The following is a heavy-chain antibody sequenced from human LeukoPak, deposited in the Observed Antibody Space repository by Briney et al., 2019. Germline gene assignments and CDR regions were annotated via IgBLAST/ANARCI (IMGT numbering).Heavy chain of an antibody. V-gene: IGHV3-48*01. CDR2: ISSSGSTK. Sequence: GGSLRLSCAASGFTFSSYGMSWVRQAPGKGLEWVSYISSSGSTKYYADSVKGRFTISRDNSKNTLYLQMNSLRAEDTAVYYCARVMGRYCSSTSCYVDYWGQGTLVTVSS. D-gene: IGHD2-2*01. J-gene: IGHJ4*02. CDR3: ARVMGRYCSSTSCYVDY. CDR1: GFTFSSYG.